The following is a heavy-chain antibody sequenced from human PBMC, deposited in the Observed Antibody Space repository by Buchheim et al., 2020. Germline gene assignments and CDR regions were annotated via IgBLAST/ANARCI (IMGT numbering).Heavy chain of an antibody. D-gene: IGHD1-26*01. V-gene: IGHV3-33*06. CDR3: VKDIGDPGAH. J-gene: IGHJ4*02. CDR1: GFTFSSSG. Sequence: QVQLVESGGGVVRPGRSLRLSCAASGFTFSSSGMHWVRQAPGKGLEWVAVISYDGSNKYYVDSVKGRFTISRAISKSTVYLQMNSLRAEDTAMYYCVKDIGDPGAHWGQGTL. CDR2: ISYDGSNK.